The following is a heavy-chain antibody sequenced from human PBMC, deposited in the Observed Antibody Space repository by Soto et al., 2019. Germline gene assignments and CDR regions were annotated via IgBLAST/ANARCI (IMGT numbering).Heavy chain of an antibody. Sequence: GGSLRLSCAASGFTFSSYSMNWVRQAPGKGLEWVSYISSSSSTIYYADSVKGRFTISRDNAKNSLYLQMNSLRDEDTAVYYCARDPPENRIAVAGTFQHWGQGTLVTVSS. D-gene: IGHD6-19*01. CDR3: ARDPPENRIAVAGTFQH. CDR2: ISSSSSTI. V-gene: IGHV3-48*02. J-gene: IGHJ1*01. CDR1: GFTFSSYS.